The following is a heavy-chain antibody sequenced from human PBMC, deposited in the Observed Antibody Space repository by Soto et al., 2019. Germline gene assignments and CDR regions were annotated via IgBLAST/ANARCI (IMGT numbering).Heavy chain of an antibody. CDR3: ASLPGGAYDILTGYYRGYYYYYGMDV. D-gene: IGHD3-9*01. J-gene: IGHJ6*02. CDR2: ISGSGGST. V-gene: IGHV3-23*01. CDR1: GFTFSSYA. Sequence: LGGSLRLSCAASGFTFSSYAMSWVRQAPGKGLEWVSAISGSGGSTYYADSVKGRFTISRDNSKNTLYLQMNSLRAEDTAVYYCASLPGGAYDILTGYYRGYYYYYGMDVWGQGTTVTVSS.